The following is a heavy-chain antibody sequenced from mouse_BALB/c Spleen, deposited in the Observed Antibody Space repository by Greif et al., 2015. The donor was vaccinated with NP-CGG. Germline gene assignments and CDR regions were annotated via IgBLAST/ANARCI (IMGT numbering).Heavy chain of an antibody. D-gene: IGHD4-1*01. V-gene: IGHV5-17*02. CDR2: ISSGSSTI. J-gene: IGHJ2*01. CDR1: GFTFSSFG. CDR3: ARSLGRGTYFDY. Sequence: EVKLVESGGGLVQPGGSRKLSCAASGFTFSSFGMHWVRQAPEKGLEWVAYISSGSSTIYYADTVKGRFTNSRDNPKNTLFLQMTSLRSEDTAMYYCARSLGRGTYFDYWGQGTTLTVSS.